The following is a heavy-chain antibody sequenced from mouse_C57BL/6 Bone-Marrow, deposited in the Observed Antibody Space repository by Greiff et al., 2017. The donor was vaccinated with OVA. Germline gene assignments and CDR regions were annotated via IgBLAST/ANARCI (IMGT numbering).Heavy chain of an antibody. J-gene: IGHJ3*01. CDR2: ISDGGSYT. CDR1: GFTFSSYA. CDR3: ARKGGSLSWFAY. D-gene: IGHD6-1*01. V-gene: IGHV5-4*03. Sequence: EVMLVESGGGLVKPGGSLKLSCAASGFTFSSYAMSWVRQTPEKRLEWVATISDGGSYTYYPDNVKGRFTISRDNAKNNLYLQMSHLKSEDTAMYYCARKGGSLSWFAYWGQGTLVTVSA.